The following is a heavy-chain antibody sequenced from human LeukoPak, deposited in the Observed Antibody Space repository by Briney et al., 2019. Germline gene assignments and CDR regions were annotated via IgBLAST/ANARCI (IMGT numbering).Heavy chain of an antibody. CDR1: GFTFSNYS. D-gene: IGHD3-3*01. V-gene: IGHV3-21*06. J-gene: IGHJ4*02. CDR2: IRATSSYT. CDR3: AHAFWRGYYLFDY. Sequence: GGSLRLSCGASGFTFSNYSMNWVRQVPGKGLEWVAIIRATSSYTFYADSVKGGFTISRDNAKNLLYLQMNNLRAENTAVYYCAHAFWRGYYLFDYWGQGTLVTVSS.